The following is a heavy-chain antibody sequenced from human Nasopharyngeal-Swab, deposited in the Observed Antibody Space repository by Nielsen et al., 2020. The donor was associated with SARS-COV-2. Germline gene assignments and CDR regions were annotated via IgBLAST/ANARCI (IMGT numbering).Heavy chain of an antibody. CDR2: IYYSGST. V-gene: IGHV4-39*01. CDR1: GSSISIIRYY. J-gene: IGHJ4*02. D-gene: IGHD6-19*01. CDR3: ARHLSWWLVKSYYFDY. Sequence: SETLSLTCPVSGSSISIIRYYCGWIRQPPGKGLEWIVSIYYSGSTYYNPSLKSRDTISVDTSKNQFSLKLSSVTAADTAVYYCARHLSWWLVKSYYFDYWGQGTLVTVSS.